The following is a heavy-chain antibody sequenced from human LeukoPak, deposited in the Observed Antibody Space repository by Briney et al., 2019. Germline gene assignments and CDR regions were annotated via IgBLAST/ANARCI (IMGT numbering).Heavy chain of an antibody. CDR3: AKVVSSRFDF. Sequence: GGSLILSCAASGFTFSSYAMSWVRQAPGKGLEWVSGISDSGGSTYYADSVKGQFTISRDNSKNTMYLQMNSLRADDTAVYYCAKVVSSRFDFWGQGTLVTVSS. D-gene: IGHD2-8*02. V-gene: IGHV3-23*01. J-gene: IGHJ4*02. CDR1: GFTFSSYA. CDR2: ISDSGGST.